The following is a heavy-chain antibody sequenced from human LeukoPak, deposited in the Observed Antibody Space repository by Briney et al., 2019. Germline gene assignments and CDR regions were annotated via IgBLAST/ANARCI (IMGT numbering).Heavy chain of an antibody. Sequence: SETLSLTCTVSGGSMSPYHWGWIRQPPGKGLEWTGYIYYSGSTNYNPSLNSRVTISVDTSKNQFSLRLSSLTAADTAIYYCARAVSGRFDYWGQGTLVTVSS. CDR1: GGSMSPYH. V-gene: IGHV4-59*08. CDR2: IYYSGST. J-gene: IGHJ4*02. D-gene: IGHD6-19*01. CDR3: ARAVSGRFDY.